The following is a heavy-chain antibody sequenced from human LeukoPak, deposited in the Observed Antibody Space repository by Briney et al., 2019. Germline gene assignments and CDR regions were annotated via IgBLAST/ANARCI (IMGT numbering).Heavy chain of an antibody. CDR1: GGSISSSSYY. V-gene: IGHV4-39*07. CDR2: IYYSGST. J-gene: IGHJ4*02. D-gene: IGHD2-21*02. CDR3: AREEVVTTGFDY. Sequence: SETLSLTCTVSGGSISSSSYYWGWIRQPPGKGLEWIGSIYYSGSTNYNPSLKSRVTMSVDTSKNQFSLKLTSVTAADSAVYYCAREEVVTTGFDYWGQGTLVTVSS.